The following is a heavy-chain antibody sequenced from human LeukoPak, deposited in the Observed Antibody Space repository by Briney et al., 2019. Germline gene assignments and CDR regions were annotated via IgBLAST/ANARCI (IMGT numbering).Heavy chain of an antibody. CDR1: GFTFGDYA. J-gene: IGHJ4*02. Sequence: QPGRSLRLSCTASGFTFGDYAMSWVRQAPGKGLEWVGFIRSKAYGGTTEYAASVKGRFTISRDDSKSIAYLQMNSLKTEDTAVFYCVRVVTRVIFDYWGQGTLATVSS. CDR2: IRSKAYGGTT. D-gene: IGHD5-18*01. CDR3: VRVVTRVIFDY. V-gene: IGHV3-49*04.